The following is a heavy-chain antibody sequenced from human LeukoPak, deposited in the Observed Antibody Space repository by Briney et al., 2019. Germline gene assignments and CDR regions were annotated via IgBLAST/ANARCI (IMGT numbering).Heavy chain of an antibody. J-gene: IGHJ4*02. CDR3: ARDGTGYSSSFPFFDY. CDR1: GFTFSSYW. Sequence: QTGGSLRLSCAASGFTFSSYWMSWVRQAPGKGLEWVANIKQDGSEKYYVDSVKGRFTISRDNAKNSLYLQMNSLRAEDTAVYYCARDGTGYSSSFPFFDYWGQGTLVTVSS. V-gene: IGHV3-7*01. CDR2: IKQDGSEK. D-gene: IGHD6-6*01.